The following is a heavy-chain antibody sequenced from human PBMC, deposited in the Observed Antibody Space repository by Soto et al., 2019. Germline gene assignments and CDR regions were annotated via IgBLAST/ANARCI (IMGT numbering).Heavy chain of an antibody. Sequence: QVQLQQWGAGLLKPSETLSLTCAVYGGSFSGYYWSWIRQPPGKGLEWIGEINHSGSTNYNPSLKSRVTISVDTSKNQFSLKLSSVTAADTAVYYCARGGCQWLVFDYWGQGTLVTVSS. J-gene: IGHJ4*02. D-gene: IGHD6-19*01. CDR1: GGSFSGYY. CDR3: ARGGCQWLVFDY. CDR2: INHSGST. V-gene: IGHV4-34*01.